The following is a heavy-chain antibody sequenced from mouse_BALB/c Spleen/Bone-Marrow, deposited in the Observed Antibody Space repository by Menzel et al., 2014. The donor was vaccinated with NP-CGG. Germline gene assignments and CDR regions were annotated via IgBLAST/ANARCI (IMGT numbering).Heavy chain of an antibody. CDR1: GYTFTTYT. J-gene: IGHJ4*01. CDR3: ARSFYAMDY. V-gene: IGHV1-4*01. Sequence: VQLQQSGAELARPGAPVKMSCKASGYTFTTYTMHWVKQRPGQGLEWIGYINPSSGYTNYIQKFKDKATLTADKSSSTAYMQLSSLTSEDSALYYCARSFYAMDYWGQGTSVTVSS. CDR2: INPSSGYT.